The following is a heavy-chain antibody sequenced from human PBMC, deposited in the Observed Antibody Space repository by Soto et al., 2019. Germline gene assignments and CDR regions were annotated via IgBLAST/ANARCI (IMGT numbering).Heavy chain of an antibody. D-gene: IGHD6-25*01. Sequence: EVQLVESGGGVVQPGGSLRLSCAASGFTFSDHHIDWVRQAPGKGLEWIGRTRNKAKSYTTEYAPSVKGRFTISRDDSKSSVFMEMNSLKIEATAVYYCARDELSGTSSAFDILGQGTMVTVSS. V-gene: IGHV3-72*01. CDR3: ARDELSGTSSAFDI. CDR1: GFTFSDHH. CDR2: TRNKAKSYTT. J-gene: IGHJ3*02.